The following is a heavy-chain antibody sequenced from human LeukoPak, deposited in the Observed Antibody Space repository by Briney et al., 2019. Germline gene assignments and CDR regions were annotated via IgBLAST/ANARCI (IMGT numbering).Heavy chain of an antibody. J-gene: IGHJ3*02. CDR3: ARDGVVGAGDAFDI. D-gene: IGHD1-26*01. CDR2: TYYRSKWYN. V-gene: IGHV6-1*01. Sequence: SQTLSLTCAISGDSVSGNSAAWNWIRQSPSRGLEWRGRTYYRSKWYNDYAVSVKSRITLNPDTSKNQFSLQLNSVTPEDTAVYYCARDGVVGAGDAFDIWGQGTMVTVSS. CDR1: GDSVSGNSAA.